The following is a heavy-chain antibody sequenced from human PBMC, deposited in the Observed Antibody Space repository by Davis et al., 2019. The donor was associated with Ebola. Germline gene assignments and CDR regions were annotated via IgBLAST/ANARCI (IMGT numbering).Heavy chain of an antibody. J-gene: IGHJ6*02. V-gene: IGHV3-23*01. D-gene: IGHD3-3*01. CDR2: ISGSSRNK. Sequence: PGGSLRLSCAASGFTFSNYAMGWVRQAPGKGLEWVSGISGSSRNKYYADSVKGRFTISRDNSKNTLYLQMNSLRAEDTAVYYCAKDLSFDFWSGYYYYGVDVWGQGTTVTVSS. CDR1: GFTFSNYA. CDR3: AKDLSFDFWSGYYYYGVDV.